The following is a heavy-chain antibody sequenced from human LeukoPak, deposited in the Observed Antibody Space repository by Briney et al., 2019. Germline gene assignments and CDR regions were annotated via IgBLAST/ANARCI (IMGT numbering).Heavy chain of an antibody. CDR1: AFTFSDYW. V-gene: IGHV3-7*01. CDR3: ARDNTIFGVVINYYYYYYMDV. CDR2: IKQDGSGK. Sequence: HAGGSLRLSCSASAFTFSDYWMSWVRQAPGKGLEWVANIKQDGSGKYYVDSVKGRFTISRDNAKNSLYLQMNSLRAEDTAVYYCARDNTIFGVVINYYYYYYMDVWGKGTTVTVSS. J-gene: IGHJ6*03. D-gene: IGHD3-3*01.